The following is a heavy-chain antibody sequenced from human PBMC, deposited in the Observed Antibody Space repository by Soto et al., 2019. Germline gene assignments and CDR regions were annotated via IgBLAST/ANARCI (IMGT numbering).Heavy chain of an antibody. CDR2: IDPSDSYT. V-gene: IGHV5-10-1*01. CDR1: GYNFTSYW. J-gene: IGHJ6*02. D-gene: IGHD6-19*01. CDR3: ARQAVEDYYYYYGMDV. Sequence: GESLKISCKGSGYNFTSYWISWVRQMPGKGLEWMGRIDPSDSYTNYSPSFQGHVTISADKSISTAYLQWSSLKASDTAMYYCARQAVEDYYYYYGMDVWGQGTKVTVSS.